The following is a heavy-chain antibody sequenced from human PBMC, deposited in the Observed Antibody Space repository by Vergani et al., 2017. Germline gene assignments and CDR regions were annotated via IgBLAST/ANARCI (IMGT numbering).Heavy chain of an antibody. J-gene: IGHJ5*02. Sequence: QVQLVQSGAEVKKPGASVKVSCKASGYTFTGYYMHWVRQAPGQGLEWMGIINPSGGSTSYAQKFQGRVTMTRDTSTSTVYMELSSLRSEDTAVYYCARVRRGQLGKNWFDPWGQGTLVTVSS. V-gene: IGHV1-46*01. D-gene: IGHD6-6*01. CDR1: GYTFTGYY. CDR2: INPSGGST. CDR3: ARVRRGQLGKNWFDP.